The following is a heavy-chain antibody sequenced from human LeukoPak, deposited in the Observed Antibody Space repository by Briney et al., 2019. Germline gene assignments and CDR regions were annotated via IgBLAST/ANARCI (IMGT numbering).Heavy chain of an antibody. Sequence: SVKVSCKASGGTFSSYAISWVRQAPGQGLEWMGRIIAILGTANYAQKFQGRVTITADKSTSTAYMELSSLRSEDTAVYYCARDPIFGVVTPDYWGQGTLVTVSS. D-gene: IGHD3-3*01. CDR3: ARDPIFGVVTPDY. V-gene: IGHV1-69*04. CDR2: IIAILGTA. CDR1: GGTFSSYA. J-gene: IGHJ4*02.